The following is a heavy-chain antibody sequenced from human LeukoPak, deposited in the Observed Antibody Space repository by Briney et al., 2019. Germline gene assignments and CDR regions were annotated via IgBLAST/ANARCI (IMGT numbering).Heavy chain of an antibody. Sequence: GGSLRLSCAASGFSFSNYGMQWVRQAPGKGLECVAVMSYDGSNKYYAHSVKGRFTISRDNSRNTLYLQMNSLRTEDTAMYYCAKDIRIAAAGIATDYFDYWGQGTLVTVSS. V-gene: IGHV3-30*18. CDR1: GFSFSNYG. CDR3: AKDIRIAAAGIATDYFDY. CDR2: MSYDGSNK. D-gene: IGHD6-13*01. J-gene: IGHJ4*02.